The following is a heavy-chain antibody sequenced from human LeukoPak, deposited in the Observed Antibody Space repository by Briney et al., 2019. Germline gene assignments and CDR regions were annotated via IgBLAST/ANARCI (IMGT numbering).Heavy chain of an antibody. CDR3: ANYQETGDWHGHAFDI. CDR2: LYPSGST. D-gene: IGHD1-1*01. J-gene: IGHJ3*02. V-gene: IGHV4-4*07. CDR1: GVSINCCF. Sequence: SETLSLTCSVSGVSINCCFWSWIRQPAGKGLEWIGRLYPSGSTDYNPSLKSRVTMSVDTSKNQFSLRLSSVTAADRAVYYCANYQETGDWHGHAFDIWGQGTMVTVSS.